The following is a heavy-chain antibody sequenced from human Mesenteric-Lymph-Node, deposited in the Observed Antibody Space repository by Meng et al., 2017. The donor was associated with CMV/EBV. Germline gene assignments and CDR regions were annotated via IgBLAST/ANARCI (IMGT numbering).Heavy chain of an antibody. J-gene: IGHJ4*02. CDR3: AHSSGIAAAGPFYFDY. D-gene: IGHD6-13*01. V-gene: IGHV2-5*02. CDR1: GFSLSTSGVG. Sequence: QITLKESGPTLVKPTQTLTLTFTFAGFSLSTSGVGVGWIRQPPGKALEWLALIYWDDDKRYSPSLKSRLTITKDTSKTQVVLTMTNMDPVDTATYYCAHSSGIAAAGPFYFDYWGQGTLVTVSS. CDR2: IYWDDDK.